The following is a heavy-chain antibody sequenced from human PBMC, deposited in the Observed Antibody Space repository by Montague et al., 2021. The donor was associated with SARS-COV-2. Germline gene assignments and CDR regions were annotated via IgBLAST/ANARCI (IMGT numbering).Heavy chain of an antibody. CDR2: TNYRSKWTS. J-gene: IGHJ4*02. V-gene: IGHV6-1*01. D-gene: IGHD4-17*01. Sequence: CAISGDSVWSNTAAWNWIRQSPSRGLEWLGRTNYRSKWTSDYAPSVEGRISIDPDTSKNQFFLHLRSVTPEDTGVYYCVRATGSAQAGFDAWGQGTLVTVSS. CDR3: VRATGSAQAGFDA. CDR1: GDSVWSNTAA.